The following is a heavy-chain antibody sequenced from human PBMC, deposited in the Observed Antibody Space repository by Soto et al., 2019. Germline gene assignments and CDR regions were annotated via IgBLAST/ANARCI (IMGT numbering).Heavy chain of an antibody. CDR2: ISGSGDST. Sequence: PGGSLRLSCAASGFTFSSYSMNWVRQAPGKGLEWVSGISGSGDSTYYADSVKGRFTISRDNSKNTLYLQMNSLRAEDTAVYYCGKGDGGIAGGGTGYLRRWGKGTMVTVSS. J-gene: IGHJ1*01. D-gene: IGHD6-19*01. CDR1: GFTFSSYS. V-gene: IGHV3-23*01. CDR3: GKGDGGIAGGGTGYLRR.